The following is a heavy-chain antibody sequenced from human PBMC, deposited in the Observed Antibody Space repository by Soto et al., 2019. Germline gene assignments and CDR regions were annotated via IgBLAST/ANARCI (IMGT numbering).Heavy chain of an antibody. CDR2: IYYSGST. D-gene: IGHD2-2*02. CDR3: ARDPIPDYSYYGMDV. V-gene: IGHV4-59*12. J-gene: IGHJ6*02. Sequence: PSETLSLTCTVSGGSISSYYWSWIRQPPGKGLEWIGYIYYSGSTNYNPSLKSRVTISVDTSKNQFSLKLSSVTAADTAVYYCARDPIPDYSYYGMDVWGQGTTVTVSS. CDR1: GGSISSYY.